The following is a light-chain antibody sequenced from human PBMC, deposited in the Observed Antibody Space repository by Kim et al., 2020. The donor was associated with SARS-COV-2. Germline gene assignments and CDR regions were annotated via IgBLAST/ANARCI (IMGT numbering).Light chain of an antibody. CDR2: KAS. CDR3: QQYYDHTRT. J-gene: IGKJ1*01. Sequence: DIQMTQSPSTLSASVGDRVTITCRASHDIASWLAWYQQKPGKAPKVLITKASSLESGVPSRFSGSESGTEFTLTITSLQPDDFATYYCQQYYDHTRTFGQGTKVDIK. V-gene: IGKV1-5*03. CDR1: HDIASW.